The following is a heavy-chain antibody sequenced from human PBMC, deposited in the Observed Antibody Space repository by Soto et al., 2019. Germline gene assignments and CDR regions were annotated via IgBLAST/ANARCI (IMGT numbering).Heavy chain of an antibody. D-gene: IGHD4-17*01. V-gene: IGHV1-18*01. J-gene: IGHJ3*02. CDR2: ISAYNGKT. CDR1: GYTFTSYG. CDR3: ALDYAYHDAFDI. Sequence: ASVKVSCKASGYTFTSYGISWVRQAPGQGLEWMGWISAYNGKTNYAQKLQGRVTMTTDTSTSTAYMELRSLRSDDTAVYYCALDYAYHDAFDIWGQGTMVTVSS.